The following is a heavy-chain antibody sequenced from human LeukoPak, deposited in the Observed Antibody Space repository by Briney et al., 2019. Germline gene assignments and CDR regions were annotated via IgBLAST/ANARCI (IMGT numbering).Heavy chain of an antibody. CDR3: ARDRMYGDPKYFDY. D-gene: IGHD4-17*01. CDR2: ISYDGSNK. J-gene: IGHJ4*02. Sequence: GGSLRLSCAASGFTFSSYAMHWVRQAPGKRLEWVAVISYDGSNKYYADSVKGRFTISRDNSKNTPYLQMNSLRAEDTAVYYCARDRMYGDPKYFDYWGQGTLVTVSS. CDR1: GFTFSSYA. V-gene: IGHV3-30-3*01.